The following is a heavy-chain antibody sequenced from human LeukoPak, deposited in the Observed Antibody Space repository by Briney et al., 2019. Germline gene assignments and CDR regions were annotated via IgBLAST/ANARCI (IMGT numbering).Heavy chain of an antibody. D-gene: IGHD3-22*01. Sequence: ASVNVSCKASGYTFTGYYMHWVRQAPGQGLEWMGWINPNSGGTNYAQKFQGRVTMTTDTSTSTAYMELRSLRSDDTAVYYCARDRGITMIVVVNDAFDIWGQGTMVTVSS. J-gene: IGHJ3*02. CDR1: GYTFTGYY. V-gene: IGHV1-2*02. CDR3: ARDRGITMIVVVNDAFDI. CDR2: INPNSGGT.